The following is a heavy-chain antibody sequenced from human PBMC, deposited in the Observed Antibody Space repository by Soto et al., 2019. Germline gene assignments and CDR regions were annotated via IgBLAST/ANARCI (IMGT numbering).Heavy chain of an antibody. CDR1: GYTFITYG. V-gene: IGHV1-18*01. J-gene: IGHJ6*02. Sequence: QVQLVQSGDEVKKPGASVKVSCKASGYTFITYGISWLRQAPGQVLEWMGWMSSYNGNTNYAQKLQGRVTMTTDTSTTTAYMELRSLRSDDTAVYYCARDRPTSSIRARDYYYAMDVWGQGTTVTVSS. CDR3: ARDRPTSSIRARDYYYAMDV. CDR2: MSSYNGNT. D-gene: IGHD6-6*01.